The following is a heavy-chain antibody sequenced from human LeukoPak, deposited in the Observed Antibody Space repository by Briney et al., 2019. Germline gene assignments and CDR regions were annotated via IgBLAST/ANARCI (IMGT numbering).Heavy chain of an antibody. CDR2: ISYDGSNK. J-gene: IGHJ4*02. CDR1: GFTFSSYG. CDR3: AKVVGYYGSSGYFDY. D-gene: IGHD3-22*01. Sequence: GGSLRLSCAASGFTFSSYGMHWVRQAPGKGLEWVAVISYDGSNKYYADSVKGRFTISRDNSKNTLYLQMNSLRAEDTAVYYCAKVVGYYGSSGYFDYWGQGTLVTVSS. V-gene: IGHV3-30*18.